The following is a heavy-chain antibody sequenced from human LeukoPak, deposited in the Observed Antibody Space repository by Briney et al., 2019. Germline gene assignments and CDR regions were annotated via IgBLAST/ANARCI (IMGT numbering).Heavy chain of an antibody. CDR3: ARTYYYGSGSYRGAKYFQH. CDR1: GGTFSSYA. V-gene: IGHV1-69*05. D-gene: IGHD3-10*01. CDR2: SIPIFGTA. J-gene: IGHJ1*01. Sequence: SVKVSCKASGGTFSSYAISWVRQAPGQGLEWMGRSIPIFGTANYAQKFQGRVTITTDESTSTAYMELSSLRSEDTAVYYCARTYYYGSGSYRGAKYFQHWGQGTLVTVSS.